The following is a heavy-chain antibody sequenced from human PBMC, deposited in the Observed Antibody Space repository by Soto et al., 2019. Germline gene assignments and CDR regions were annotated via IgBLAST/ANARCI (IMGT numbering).Heavy chain of an antibody. D-gene: IGHD6-19*01. V-gene: IGHV3-30-3*01. J-gene: IGHJ4*02. CDR1: GFTFSSYA. CDR3: ARGPSSLTRFDY. Sequence: GGSLRLSCAASGFTFSSYAMHWVRQAPGKGLEWVAVISYDGSNKYFADSVKGRSTISRDNSKNTLYLQMNSLRGEDTAVYYCARGPSSLTRFDYWGQGTLVTVSS. CDR2: ISYDGSNK.